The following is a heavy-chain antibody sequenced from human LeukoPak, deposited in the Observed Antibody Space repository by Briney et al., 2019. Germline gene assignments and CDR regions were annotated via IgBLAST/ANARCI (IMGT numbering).Heavy chain of an antibody. V-gene: IGHV3-11*01. Sequence: PGGSLRLSCAASGFTFSDYYMSWIRQAPGKGLEWVSYISSSGSTIYYADSVKGRFTISRDNAKNLLYLQMNSLRAEDTAVYYCARGRNYYYYYYMDVWGKGTTVTISS. CDR2: ISSSGSTI. CDR3: ARGRNYYYYYYMDV. J-gene: IGHJ6*03. CDR1: GFTFSDYY.